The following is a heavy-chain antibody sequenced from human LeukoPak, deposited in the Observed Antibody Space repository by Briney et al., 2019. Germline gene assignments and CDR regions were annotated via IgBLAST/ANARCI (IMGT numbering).Heavy chain of an antibody. CDR2: INPNSGGT. CDR1: AYTFTSYY. D-gene: IGHD5/OR15-5a*01. Sequence: ASLKVSCKAFAYTFTSYYMPWVRQATGQGLEWMGRINPNSGGTNYARKFQGRVTMTRDTSISTAYMELSRLRSDDTAVYYCAREPISVFDYDLDYWGQGTLVTVSS. CDR3: AREPISVFDYDLDY. V-gene: IGHV1-2*02. J-gene: IGHJ4*02.